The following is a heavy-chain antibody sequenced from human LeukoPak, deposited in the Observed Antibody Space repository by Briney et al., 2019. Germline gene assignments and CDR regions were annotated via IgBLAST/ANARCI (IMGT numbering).Heavy chain of an antibody. CDR2: ISSSGSTV. CDR3: ARDSGYDFAGHQN. V-gene: IGHV3-48*04. D-gene: IGHD5-12*01. J-gene: IGHJ4*02. CDR1: GFTFSSYS. Sequence: PGGSLRLSCAASGFTFSSYSMNWVRQAPGKGLEWVSYISSSGSTVYYADSVKGRFTISRDNAKNSLYLQMNSLRAEDTAIYYCARDSGYDFAGHQNWGQGTLVTVSS.